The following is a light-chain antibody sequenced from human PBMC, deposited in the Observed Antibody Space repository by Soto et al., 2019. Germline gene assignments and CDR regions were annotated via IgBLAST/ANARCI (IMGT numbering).Light chain of an antibody. J-gene: IGLJ3*02. CDR3: TSYTRSDTWV. Sequence: QSALTQSASVSGSPGQSITISCTGTNSDIGGYEYVSWYQQHPGKVPKLIIYEVSNRPSGISNRFSASKSGNTASLTISGLQDGDEADYYCTSYTRSDTWVFGGGTKLTVL. V-gene: IGLV2-14*01. CDR1: NSDIGGYEY. CDR2: EVS.